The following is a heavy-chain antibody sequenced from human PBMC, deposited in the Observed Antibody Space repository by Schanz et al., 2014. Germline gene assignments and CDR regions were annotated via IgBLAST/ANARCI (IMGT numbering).Heavy chain of an antibody. CDR3: AKDAPYPFDL. J-gene: IGHJ2*01. CDR2: ISWNSGTI. CDR1: GFTFSSYA. V-gene: IGHV3-23*01. Sequence: DVQLLESGGGLVQPGGSLRLSCAASGFTFSSYAMSWVRQAPGKGLEWVSVISWNSGTIGYADSVKGRFTISRDNSKNTLYLQMNSLRAEDTAIYYCAKDAPYPFDLWGRGTLITVSS.